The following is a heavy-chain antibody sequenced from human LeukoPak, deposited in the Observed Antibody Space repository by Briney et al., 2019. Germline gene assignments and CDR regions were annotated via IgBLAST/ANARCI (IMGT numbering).Heavy chain of an antibody. Sequence: PGGSLRLSCAAFGFTFNNYWMSWVRQAPGKGLEWVANINQDGSGKHYVDSVKGRFTISRDNAKNSLYLQMNSLRAEDTAVYFCAKDRGTSTVVTTDYWGQGTLVTVSS. CDR1: GFTFNNYW. D-gene: IGHD4-23*01. J-gene: IGHJ4*02. V-gene: IGHV3-7*01. CDR3: AKDRGTSTVVTTDY. CDR2: INQDGSGK.